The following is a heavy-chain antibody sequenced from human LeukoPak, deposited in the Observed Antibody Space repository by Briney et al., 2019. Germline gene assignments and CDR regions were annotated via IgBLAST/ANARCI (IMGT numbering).Heavy chain of an antibody. CDR1: GFIFSDHY. CDR2: TRNKANSYTT. CDR3: ARGRSSSWYYFDY. D-gene: IGHD6-13*01. J-gene: IGHJ4*02. V-gene: IGHV3-72*01. Sequence: GGSLRLSCAASGFIFSDHYMDWVRQAPGKGLEWVGRTRNKANSYTTEYAASVKGRFTISGDDSKNSLYQQINSLKTEDTAVYYCARGRSSSWYYFDYWGQGTLVTVSS.